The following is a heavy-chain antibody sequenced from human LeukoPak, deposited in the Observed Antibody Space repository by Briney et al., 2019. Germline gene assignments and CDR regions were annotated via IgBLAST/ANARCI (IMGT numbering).Heavy chain of an antibody. V-gene: IGHV3-9*01. D-gene: IGHD6-6*01. CDR1: GFTFDDYA. CDR2: ISWNSGSI. J-gene: IGHJ4*02. Sequence: GGSLRLSCAASGFTFDDYAMHWVRQAPGKGLEWVSGISWNSGSIGYADSVKGRFTISRDNAKHSLYLQMNSLRAEDTALYYCAKASTYSSSGGLIDYWGQGTLVTVSS. CDR3: AKASTYSSSGGLIDY.